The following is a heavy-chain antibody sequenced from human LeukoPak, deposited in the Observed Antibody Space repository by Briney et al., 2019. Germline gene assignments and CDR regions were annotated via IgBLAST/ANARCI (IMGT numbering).Heavy chain of an antibody. V-gene: IGHV4-30-4*01. CDR3: ASNYYGSGSYGFYFDY. J-gene: IGHJ4*02. D-gene: IGHD3-10*01. Sequence: SQTLSLTCTFSAGSISSGDYYWSWIRQPPGKGLEWIGYISYRGSTYHNPSLKSRVTISSDTSKNQFSLKLSSVTAADTAVYYCASNYYGSGSYGFYFDYWGQGTLVTVSS. CDR2: ISYRGST. CDR1: AGSISSGDYY.